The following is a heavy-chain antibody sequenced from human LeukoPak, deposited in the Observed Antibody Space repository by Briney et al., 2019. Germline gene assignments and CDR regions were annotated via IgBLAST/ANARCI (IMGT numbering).Heavy chain of an antibody. CDR3: AKDWHILTGRNCFDP. CDR2: VTSYNGDT. CDR1: GYTFNNYG. Sequence: ASVRVSCKASGYTFNNYGISWVRQAPGQGLEWMGWVTSYNGDTNYAQKFQGRVTMSADTSMSTAYMELRSLRFDDTAIYYCAKDWHILTGRNCFDPWGQGTLVTVSS. V-gene: IGHV1-18*01. D-gene: IGHD3-9*01. J-gene: IGHJ5*02.